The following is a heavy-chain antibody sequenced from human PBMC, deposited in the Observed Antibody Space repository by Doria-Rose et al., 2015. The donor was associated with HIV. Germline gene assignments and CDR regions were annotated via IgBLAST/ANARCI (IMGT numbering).Heavy chain of an antibody. CDR2: IFSDDER. CDR1: GVSLSSPGMG. D-gene: IGHD6-13*01. Sequence: QITLKEFGPVLVKPTETLTLTCTVSGVSLSSPGMGVSWIRQPPGKALEWLANIFSDDERSYKTSLKSRLTISRVTSKSQVALTMTDMDPVDTATYYCARIKSSRWYHKYYFDFWGQGTLVIVSA. CDR3: ARIKSSRWYHKYYFDF. V-gene: IGHV2-26*01. J-gene: IGHJ4*02.